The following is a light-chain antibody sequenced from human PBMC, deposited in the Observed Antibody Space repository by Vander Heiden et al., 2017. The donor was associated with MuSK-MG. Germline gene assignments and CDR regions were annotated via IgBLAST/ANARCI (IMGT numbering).Light chain of an antibody. CDR1: SSNIGPGYD. V-gene: IGLV1-40*01. Sequence: HSVLTQPPAVSAAPGQGGTMSCTGSSSNIGPGYDVHWYQQLPGPAPKLPIYDNKTRPSGVPDRFSGSTSGTSASLAITGLQAEDEADYYCQSFDSSLSGSVVFGGGTKLTVL. J-gene: IGLJ2*01. CDR3: QSFDSSLSGSVV. CDR2: DNK.